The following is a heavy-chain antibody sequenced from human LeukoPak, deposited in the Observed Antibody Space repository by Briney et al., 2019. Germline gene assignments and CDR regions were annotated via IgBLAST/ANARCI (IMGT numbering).Heavy chain of an antibody. CDR3: ARDLYDSSGPFDY. J-gene: IGHJ4*02. D-gene: IGHD3-22*01. CDR1: GFTFDDYA. Sequence: GRSLRLSCAASGFTFDDYAMHWVRQAPGKGLEWVSGISWNSGSIGYADSVKGRFTISRDNAKNTLYLQMNSLRAEDTAVYYCARDLYDSSGPFDYWGQGTLVTVSS. V-gene: IGHV3-9*01. CDR2: ISWNSGSI.